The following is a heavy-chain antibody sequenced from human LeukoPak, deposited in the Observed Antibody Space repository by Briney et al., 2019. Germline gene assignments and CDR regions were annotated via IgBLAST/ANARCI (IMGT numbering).Heavy chain of an antibody. CDR3: ARENSSSGYEYYFDY. CDR2: PIPILGIA. D-gene: IGHD3-22*01. Sequence: GASVKVSCNASGGTFSSYAISWVRQAPGQGLEWMGRPIPILGIANYAQKFQGRVTITADKYTSTAYMELSSLRSEDTAVYYCARENSSSGYEYYFDYWGQGTLVTVSP. V-gene: IGHV1-69*04. CDR1: GGTFSSYA. J-gene: IGHJ4*02.